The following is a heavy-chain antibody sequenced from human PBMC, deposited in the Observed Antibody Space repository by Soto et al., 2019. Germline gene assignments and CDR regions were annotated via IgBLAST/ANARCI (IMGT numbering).Heavy chain of an antibody. V-gene: IGHV3-23*01. CDR3: WDGNWNYAPPHHDAFDI. J-gene: IGHJ3*02. Sequence: EVQLLEAGGGLVQPGGSLRLSCAASGFTFSSYAMSWVRQAPGKGLEWVSAISGSGGSTYYADSVKGRFTISRDNSKNTLYLQMNSLRAEDTAVYYCWDGNWNYAPPHHDAFDIWGQGTMVNVSS. CDR2: ISGSGGST. CDR1: GFTFSSYA. D-gene: IGHD1-7*01.